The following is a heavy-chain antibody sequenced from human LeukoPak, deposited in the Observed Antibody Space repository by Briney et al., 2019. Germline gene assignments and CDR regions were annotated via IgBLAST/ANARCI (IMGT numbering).Heavy chain of an antibody. V-gene: IGHV1-8*03. J-gene: IGHJ4*02. Sequence: ASVKVSCKASGYTFTSYDINWVRQATGQDLEWMGWMNPNSGNTGYAQKFQGRVIITRNTSINTANMELSSLRSEDTAVYYCARALRGYFDYWGQGTLVTVSS. CDR1: GYTFTSYD. CDR2: MNPNSGNT. CDR3: ARALRGYFDY.